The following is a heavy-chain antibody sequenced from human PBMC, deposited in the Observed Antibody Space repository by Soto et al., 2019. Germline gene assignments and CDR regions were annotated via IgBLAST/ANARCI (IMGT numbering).Heavy chain of an antibody. J-gene: IGHJ4*02. D-gene: IGHD6-19*01. Sequence: SQTLSLTCAISGDSVSSNSAAWNWIRQSPSRGLEWLGRTYYRSKWYNDYAVSVKSRITINPDTSKNQFSLQLNSVTPEDTAVYYCARASYSSGWYGGYYFDYWGQGTMVTVYS. CDR3: ARASYSSGWYGGYYFDY. CDR1: GDSVSSNSAA. CDR2: TYYRSKWYN. V-gene: IGHV6-1*01.